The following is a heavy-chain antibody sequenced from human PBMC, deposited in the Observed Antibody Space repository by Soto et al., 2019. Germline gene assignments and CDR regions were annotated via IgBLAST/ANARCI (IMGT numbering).Heavy chain of an antibody. CDR2: ISGSGSTI. J-gene: IGHJ3*02. CDR1: GFTFSSYE. V-gene: IGHV3-48*03. Sequence: GGSLRLSCAASGFTFSSYEMNWVRQAPGKGLEWVSDISGSGSTIYYADSVKGRFTISRDNAKNPLYLQMNSLRAEDSAGYYCARDQQLVMEGNAFDIWGQGTMVTVSS. CDR3: ARDQQLVMEGNAFDI. D-gene: IGHD6-13*01.